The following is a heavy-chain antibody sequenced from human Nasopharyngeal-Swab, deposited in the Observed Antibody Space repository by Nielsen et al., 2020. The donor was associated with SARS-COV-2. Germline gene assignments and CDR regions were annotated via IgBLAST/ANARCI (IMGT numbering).Heavy chain of an antibody. D-gene: IGHD2-21*01. CDR1: GFTFSTYD. Sequence: GESLKISCAASGFTFSTYDMSWVRQAPGKGLEWVSGISGSGESTHYADSVKGRFTISRDNSKNTLYLQMNSLRAEDTAVYYCVKGPPAVIHYFDYWGQGTLVTVSP. CDR2: ISGSGEST. CDR3: VKGPPAVIHYFDY. J-gene: IGHJ4*02. V-gene: IGHV3-23*01.